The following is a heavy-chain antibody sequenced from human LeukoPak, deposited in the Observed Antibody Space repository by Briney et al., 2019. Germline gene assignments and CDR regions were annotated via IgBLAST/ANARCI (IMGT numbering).Heavy chain of an antibody. CDR2: ISGSGGST. Sequence: GGSLRLSCAASGFTFSSYAMSWVRQAPGKGLEWVSAISGSGGSTYYADSVKGRFTISRDNSKNTLYLQMNSLRAGDTAVYYCAKDTMIVVVAPLDYWGHGTLVTVSS. CDR3: AKDTMIVVVAPLDY. D-gene: IGHD3-22*01. CDR1: GFTFSSYA. V-gene: IGHV3-23*01. J-gene: IGHJ4*01.